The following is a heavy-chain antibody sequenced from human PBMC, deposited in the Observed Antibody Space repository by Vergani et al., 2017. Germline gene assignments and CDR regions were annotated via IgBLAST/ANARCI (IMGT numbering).Heavy chain of an antibody. CDR3: ASVEYSSSHHFDY. Sequence: EVQLVESGGGLVKPGGSLRLSCAASGFTFSSYSMNWVRQAPGKGLEWVSYISSSGSTIYYADSVKGRFTISRDNAKNSLYLQMNSLRAEDTAVYYCASVEYSSSHHFDYWGQGTLVTVSS. J-gene: IGHJ4*02. V-gene: IGHV3-21*05. CDR2: ISSSGSTI. CDR1: GFTFSSYS. D-gene: IGHD6-6*01.